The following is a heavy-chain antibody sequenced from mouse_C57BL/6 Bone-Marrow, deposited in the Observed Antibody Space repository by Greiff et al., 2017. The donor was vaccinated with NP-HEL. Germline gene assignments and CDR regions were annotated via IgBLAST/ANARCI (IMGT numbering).Heavy chain of an antibody. J-gene: IGHJ4*01. CDR1: GFTFSDYY. D-gene: IGHD2-4*01. V-gene: IGHV5-16*01. CDR3: AREGGLRRRTYAMDY. Sequence: EVQVVESEGGLVQPGSSMKLSCTTSGFTFSDYYMAWVRQVPEKGLDWVANINYDGSSTYYLASLKSRFIISRDNAKNILYLQMSSLKSEDTATYYCAREGGLRRRTYAMDYWGQGTSVTVSS. CDR2: INYDGSST.